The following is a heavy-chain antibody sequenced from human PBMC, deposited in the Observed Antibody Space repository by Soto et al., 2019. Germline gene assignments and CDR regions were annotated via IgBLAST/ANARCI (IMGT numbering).Heavy chain of an antibody. CDR2: INPSGGST. V-gene: IGHV1-46*03. D-gene: IGHD3-10*01. J-gene: IGHJ4*02. CDR1: GYTFTSYY. CDR3: ARGWDSGSYYYFLEYYFDY. Sequence: EASVKVSCKASGYTFTSYYMHWVRQAPGQGLEWMGIINPSGGSTSYAQKFQGRVTMTRDTSTSTVYMELSSLRSEDTAVYYCARGWDSGSYYYFLEYYFDYWGQGTLVTASS.